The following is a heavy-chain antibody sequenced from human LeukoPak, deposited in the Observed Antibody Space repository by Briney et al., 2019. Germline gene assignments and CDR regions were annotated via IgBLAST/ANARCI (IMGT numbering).Heavy chain of an antibody. Sequence: ASVKVSCKASGGTFSSYAISWVRQAPGQGLEWMGGIIPIFGTANYAQKFQGRVTITADESTSTAYMELSSLRSEDTAVYYCARGVDQGYHDSSGYYTDYWGQGTLVTVSS. D-gene: IGHD3-22*01. J-gene: IGHJ4*02. CDR3: ARGVDQGYHDSSGYYTDY. CDR2: IIPIFGTA. V-gene: IGHV1-69*13. CDR1: GGTFSSYA.